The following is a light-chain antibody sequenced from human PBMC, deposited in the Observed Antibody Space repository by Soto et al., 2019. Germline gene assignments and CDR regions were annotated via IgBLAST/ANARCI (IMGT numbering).Light chain of an antibody. V-gene: IGKV3-11*01. CDR1: QGIGSY. J-gene: IGKJ4*01. Sequence: EIVLTQSPATLSLSPGERATLSCRASQGIGSYLAWYQQKPGQAPRLLIYDASNRATGVPARFSGSGSGTDFTLTISSLESEDFAVYYCQQRSNWPLTFGGGTKVEIK. CDR3: QQRSNWPLT. CDR2: DAS.